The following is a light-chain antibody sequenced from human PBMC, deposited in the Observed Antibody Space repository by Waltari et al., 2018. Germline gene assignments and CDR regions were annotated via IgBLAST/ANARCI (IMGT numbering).Light chain of an antibody. V-gene: IGLV1-47*01. Sequence: SVLTQPPSASGTPGQRVTISCSGRSSNIGSNYVFWYQQLPGTAPKLLIYRNNQRPSGVPDRFFGSKSGTSASLVISGLRTEDEGYYYCAAWDDSLSGCVVFGGGTKVTVL. J-gene: IGLJ2*01. CDR1: SSNIGSNY. CDR3: AAWDDSLSGCVV. CDR2: RNN.